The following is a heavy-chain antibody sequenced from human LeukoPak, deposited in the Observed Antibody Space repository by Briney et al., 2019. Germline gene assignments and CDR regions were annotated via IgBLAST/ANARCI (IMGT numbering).Heavy chain of an antibody. J-gene: IGHJ5*02. D-gene: IGHD2-15*01. CDR3: ARERERTVVVLGVTSSWFDA. CDR2: IIPIFGTA. CDR1: GGTFSSYA. Sequence: SVKVSCKASGGTFSSYAISWVRQAPGQGLEWMGGIIPIFGTANYAQKFQGRVTITADESTSTAYMELSSLRSEDTAVYYCARERERTVVVLGVTSSWFDAWGQGTLVTVSS. V-gene: IGHV1-69*01.